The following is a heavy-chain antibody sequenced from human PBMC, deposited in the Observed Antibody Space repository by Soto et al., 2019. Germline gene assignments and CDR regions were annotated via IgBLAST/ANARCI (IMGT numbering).Heavy chain of an antibody. CDR1: GGTFSSYA. V-gene: IGHV1-69*01. Sequence: QVQLVQSGAEVKKPGSSVKVSCKASGGTFSSYAISWVRQAPGQGLEWMGGIIPISETTNYAQKFQGRVTNTADESKRTAYMELSSMRSEDTAVYYCARSQGSRTSLEIYYYYYYGMDVWGKGTTVTVSS. J-gene: IGHJ6*04. CDR3: ARSQGSRTSLEIYYYYYYGMDV. CDR2: IIPISETT. D-gene: IGHD2-2*01.